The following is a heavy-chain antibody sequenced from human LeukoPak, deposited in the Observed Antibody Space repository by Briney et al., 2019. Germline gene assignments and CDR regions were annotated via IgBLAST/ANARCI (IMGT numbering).Heavy chain of an antibody. CDR2: INHSGST. J-gene: IGHJ4*02. CDR3: ASRDY. Sequence: SETLSLTCAVYGGSFSGYYWSWIRQPPGKGLEWIGEINHSGSTNYNPSLKSRVTISVDTSKNQFSLKLSSVIAADTAVYYCASRDYWGQGTLVTVSS. CDR1: GGSFSGYY. V-gene: IGHV4-34*01.